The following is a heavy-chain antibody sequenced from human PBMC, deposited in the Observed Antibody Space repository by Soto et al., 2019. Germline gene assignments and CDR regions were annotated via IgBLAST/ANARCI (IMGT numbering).Heavy chain of an antibody. CDR1: GGSISTSIL. CDR3: ARARATIAAAAIFDC. Sequence: QVQLQESGPGLVKPSWTLSLTCAVSGGSISTSILWSWVRPTPGKGLEWIGEVDRTGSTNYNPSLESRVIVSVDKSKNQFSLKLTSVTAADTAVYYCARARATIAAAAIFDCWGQGTLVTVSS. D-gene: IGHD6-13*01. CDR2: VDRTGST. V-gene: IGHV4-4*02. J-gene: IGHJ4*02.